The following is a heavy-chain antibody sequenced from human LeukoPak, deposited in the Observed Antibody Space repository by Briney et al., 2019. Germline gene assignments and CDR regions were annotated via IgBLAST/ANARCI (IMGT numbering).Heavy chain of an antibody. J-gene: IGHJ1*01. CDR3: AGSPKYSSGWYEYFEH. Sequence: GGSLRLSCAASGFTFSNYAMHWVRQAPGKGLEWVAVISYDGTNKYYADSVKGRFTISRDNSMNTLFLQMNSLRAEDTAVYYRAGSPKYSSGWYEYFEHWGQGALVTVSS. D-gene: IGHD6-13*01. CDR1: GFTFSNYA. CDR2: ISYDGTNK. V-gene: IGHV3-30*01.